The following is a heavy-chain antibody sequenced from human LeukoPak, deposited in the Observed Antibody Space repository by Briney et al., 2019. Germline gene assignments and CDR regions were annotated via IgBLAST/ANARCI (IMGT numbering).Heavy chain of an antibody. CDR3: ARYGYGGDY. CDR2: IYHSGYT. V-gene: IGHV4-38-2*01. J-gene: IGHJ4*02. CDR1: GYSISSGYY. Sequence: SETLSLTCAVSGYSISSGYYWGWIRQPPGKGLEWIGTIYHSGYTYNNPSLKSRVTISVDTSKNQFSLKVSSVTVADTAMYYCARYGYGGDYWGQGTLVTVSS. D-gene: IGHD4-23*01.